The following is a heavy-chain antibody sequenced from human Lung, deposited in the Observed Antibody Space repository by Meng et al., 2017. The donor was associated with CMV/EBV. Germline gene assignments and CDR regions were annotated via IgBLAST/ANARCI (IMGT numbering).Heavy chain of an antibody. J-gene: IGHJ6*02. Sequence: SGPTLVXPTQTLTLTCSFSGFSLTTSGVGVEWIRQPPGKALEWLGLIYWNDDKRYSPPLKSRLTLTKDTSKNQVVLTMTNMDPVDTATYFCARNVVVRSGDYYYYIMDVWGQGTTVTVSS. D-gene: IGHD2-21*01. V-gene: IGHV2-5*01. CDR2: IYWNDDK. CDR1: GFSLTTSGVG. CDR3: ARNVVVRSGDYYYYIMDV.